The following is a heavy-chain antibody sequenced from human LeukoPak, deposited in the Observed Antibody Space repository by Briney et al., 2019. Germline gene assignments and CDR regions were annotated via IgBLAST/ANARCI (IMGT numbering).Heavy chain of an antibody. CDR2: ISSSGNTT. D-gene: IGHD3-22*01. CDR1: GFTFSDYY. J-gene: IGHJ4*02. Sequence: GGSLRLSCAASGFTFSDYYMSWIRQAPGKGLECVSYISSSGNTTYHADSVKGRFTISRDNAKNSLYLQMSSLRAEDTAVYYCAKDDDSSGGDYWGQGTLVTVSS. CDR3: AKDDDSSGGDY. V-gene: IGHV3-11*04.